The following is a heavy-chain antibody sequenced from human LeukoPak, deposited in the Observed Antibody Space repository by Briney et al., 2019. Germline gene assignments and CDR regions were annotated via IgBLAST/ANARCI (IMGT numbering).Heavy chain of an antibody. D-gene: IGHD3-22*01. CDR3: SRDGKEVDNSALDI. CDR1: GFTFSDYI. J-gene: IGHJ3*02. Sequence: GGSLRLSCAASGFTFSDYILDWVRQAPGKGLEWVGRIRRKGQSYTTEYAASVKGRFTISRDDSKNSLYLHMNRLRTEETAVYHCSRDGKEVDNSALDIWGQGTMVTVSS. CDR2: IRRKGQSYTT. V-gene: IGHV3-72*01.